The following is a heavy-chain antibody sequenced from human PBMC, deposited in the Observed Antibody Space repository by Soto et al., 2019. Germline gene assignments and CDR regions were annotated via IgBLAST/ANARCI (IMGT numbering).Heavy chain of an antibody. V-gene: IGHV1-69*13. D-gene: IGHD6-19*01. CDR1: GGTFSSYA. J-gene: IGHJ6*02. Sequence: GASVKVSCKASGGTFSSYAISWVRQAPGQGLEWMGGIIPIFGTANYAQKFQGRVTITADESTSTAYMELSSLRSEDTAVYYCAREYSSGWYEKLFYYYYGMDGWGQGTTVTVSS. CDR3: AREYSSGWYEKLFYYYYGMDG. CDR2: IIPIFGTA.